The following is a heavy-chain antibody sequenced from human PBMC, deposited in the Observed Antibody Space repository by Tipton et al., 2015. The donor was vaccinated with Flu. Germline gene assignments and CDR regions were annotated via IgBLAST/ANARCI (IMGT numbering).Heavy chain of an antibody. CDR2: INPKSGST. Sequence: QLVQSGAEVKKPGASVKVSCKASGYSFTGFYLHWVRQAPGQGLEWMGWINPKSGSTIYAQKFEGRVTMTRDTSSNTAYMELSSLRSGDTALYYCARDAPWATTEFDYWGQGTLVTASS. CDR3: ARDAPWATTEFDY. V-gene: IGHV1-2*02. J-gene: IGHJ4*02. CDR1: GYSFTGFY. D-gene: IGHD5-12*01.